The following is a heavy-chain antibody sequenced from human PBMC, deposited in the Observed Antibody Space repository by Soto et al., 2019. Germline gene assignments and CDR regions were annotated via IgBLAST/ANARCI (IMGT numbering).Heavy chain of an antibody. CDR3: ARCRDGYNWRFDP. CDR2: IIPIFGTA. D-gene: IGHD5-12*01. Sequence: SVKVSCKASGGTFSSYAISWVRQAPGQGLEWMGGIIPIFGTANYAQKFQGRVTITADESTSTAYMELSSLRSEDTAVYYCARCRDGYNWRFDPWGQGTLVTRLL. CDR1: GGTFSSYA. J-gene: IGHJ5*02. V-gene: IGHV1-69*13.